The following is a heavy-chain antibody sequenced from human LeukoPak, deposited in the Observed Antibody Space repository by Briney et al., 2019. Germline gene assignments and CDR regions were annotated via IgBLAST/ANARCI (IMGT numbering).Heavy chain of an antibody. V-gene: IGHV6-1*01. J-gene: IGHJ4*02. CDR2: TYYRSKWYN. CDR3: ARGTPSSGWYTFDY. Sequence: SQTLSLTCAISGDIVSSNSAAWNWIRQSPSRGLEWLGRTYYRSKWYNDYAVSVKSRITINPDTSKNQFSLQLNSVTPEDTAVYYCARGTPSSGWYTFDYWGQGTLVTVSS. CDR1: GDIVSSNSAA. D-gene: IGHD6-19*01.